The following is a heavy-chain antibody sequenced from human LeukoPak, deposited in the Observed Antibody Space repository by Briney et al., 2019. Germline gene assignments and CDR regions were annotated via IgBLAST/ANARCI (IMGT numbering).Heavy chain of an antibody. Sequence: SETLSLTCTVSGGSISSGGYYWSWIRQHPGKGLEWIGYIYYSGSTYYNPSLKSRVTISVDTSKNQFSLKLSSVTAADTAVYYCARDGTCYYDSSGPTGFDYWGQGTLVTVSS. D-gene: IGHD3-22*01. CDR3: ARDGTCYYDSSGPTGFDY. CDR1: GGSISSGGYY. CDR2: IYYSGST. J-gene: IGHJ4*02. V-gene: IGHV4-31*03.